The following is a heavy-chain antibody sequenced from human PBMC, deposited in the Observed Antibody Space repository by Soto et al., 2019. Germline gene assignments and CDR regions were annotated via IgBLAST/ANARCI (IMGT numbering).Heavy chain of an antibody. CDR2: ISYDGNTE. J-gene: IGHJ4*02. D-gene: IGHD3-22*01. Sequence: GGSLRLSCAASGFTFSYHAMHWVRQAPGKGLEWVAVISYDGNTEYYTDSVKGRFSISRDKSKNTLYLQMDTLRVEDTAMYYCARDYDGSGYYQGPDYWGQGTLVTVSS. CDR1: GFTFSYHA. CDR3: ARDYDGSGYYQGPDY. V-gene: IGHV3-30-3*01.